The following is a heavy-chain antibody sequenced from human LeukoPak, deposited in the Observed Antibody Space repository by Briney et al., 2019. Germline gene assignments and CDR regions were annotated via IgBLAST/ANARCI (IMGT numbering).Heavy chain of an antibody. CDR1: GFTFSSYA. Sequence: PGGSLRLSCGASGFTFSSYAMSWVRQAPGKGLEWVSTVSGGGGTTYYADSVKGRFTISRDNSKNTLFLQMNSLRAEDTAIYYCAKDMGYCSSATCYGLDYWGQGTLVTVSS. CDR2: VSGGGGTT. J-gene: IGHJ4*02. CDR3: AKDMGYCSSATCYGLDY. D-gene: IGHD2-2*01. V-gene: IGHV3-23*01.